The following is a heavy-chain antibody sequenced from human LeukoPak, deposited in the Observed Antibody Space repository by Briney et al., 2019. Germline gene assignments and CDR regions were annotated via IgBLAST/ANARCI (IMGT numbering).Heavy chain of an antibody. CDR2: IYPGGSDT. J-gene: IGHJ3*02. Sequence: GESLQISCKGSGYSFTSYWIGWVRPLPGKGLEWMGIIYPGGSDTKYSPSFQGQVTISADKSISTAYLQWSSLKASDTAMYYCARRIMVNSDGFDIWGQGTMVTVSS. D-gene: IGHD2-8*01. V-gene: IGHV5-51*01. CDR3: ARRIMVNSDGFDI. CDR1: GYSFTSYW.